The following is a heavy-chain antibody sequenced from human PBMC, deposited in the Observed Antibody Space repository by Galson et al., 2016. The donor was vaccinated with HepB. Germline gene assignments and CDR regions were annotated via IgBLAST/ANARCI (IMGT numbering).Heavy chain of an antibody. CDR1: GYSFTTYG. J-gene: IGHJ6*02. CDR3: ARDSSTWNLGMDV. V-gene: IGHV1-18*01. D-gene: IGHD6-19*01. Sequence: SVKVSCKASGYSFTTYGVSWVRQAPGQGLEWMGWISTNNGNTNYAQRLQGRVTMTTDTSTTTAHMELRSLRSDDTAVYYCARDSSTWNLGMDVWGPWTTVTVSS. CDR2: ISTNNGNT.